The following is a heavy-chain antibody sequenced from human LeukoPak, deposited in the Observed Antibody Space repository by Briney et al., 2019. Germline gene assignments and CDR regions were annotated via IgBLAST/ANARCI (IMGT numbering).Heavy chain of an antibody. CDR3: ARDPPVGRRELIQTRYCDY. D-gene: IGHD1-26*01. CDR1: GGSFSSYA. J-gene: IGHJ4*02. CDR2: IIPILGIA. Sequence: GASVKVSCKASGGSFSSYAIRWVRPAPGQGLEWMGRIIPILGIANYAQKFQGRVTITADKSTSTAYMELSSLRSEDTAVYYCARDPPVGRRELIQTRYCDYWGQGTLVTVS. V-gene: IGHV1-69*04.